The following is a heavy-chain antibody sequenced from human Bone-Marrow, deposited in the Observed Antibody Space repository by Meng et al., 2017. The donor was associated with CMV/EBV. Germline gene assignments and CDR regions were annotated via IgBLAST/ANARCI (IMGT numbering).Heavy chain of an antibody. Sequence: SGFTFRGSAMHWVRQASGKGLEWVGRIRSKAKNYATAYAASVTGRFTISRDDSKNSAYLQMNSLKTEDTAVYYCTTWGADGTYLSDYWGQGTLVTVSS. CDR2: IRSKAKNYAT. CDR3: TTWGADGTYLSDY. J-gene: IGHJ4*02. D-gene: IGHD1-26*01. CDR1: GFTFRGSA. V-gene: IGHV3-73*01.